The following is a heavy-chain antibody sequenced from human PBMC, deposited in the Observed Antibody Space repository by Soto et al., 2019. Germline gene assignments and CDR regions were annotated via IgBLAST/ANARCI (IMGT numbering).Heavy chain of an antibody. CDR2: FDPEDGET. CDR3: ATDLKWCSGGSWYDNTYH. D-gene: IGHD2-15*01. V-gene: IGHV1-24*01. CDR1: GYTLTELS. Sequence: ASVKVSCKVSGYTLTELSMHWVRQAPGKGLVWMGGFDPEDGETIYAQKFQGRVTMTEDTSTDTAYMELSSLRSEDTAVYYCATDLKWCSGGSWYDNTYHWGQGALVTVSS. J-gene: IGHJ5*02.